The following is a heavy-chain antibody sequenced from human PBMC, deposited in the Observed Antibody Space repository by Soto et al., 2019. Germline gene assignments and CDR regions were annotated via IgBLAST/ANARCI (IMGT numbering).Heavy chain of an antibody. Sequence: ASAKVCCKASGYTFTSYYMHWVRQATGQGLEWMGIINPSGGSTSYAQKFQGRVTMTRDTSTSTVYMELSSLRSEDTAVYYCARGVYYYDSSGYLNWFDPWGQRTLVTVSS. CDR1: GYTFTSYY. CDR3: ARGVYYYDSSGYLNWFDP. D-gene: IGHD3-22*01. J-gene: IGHJ5*02. CDR2: INPSGGST. V-gene: IGHV1-46*03.